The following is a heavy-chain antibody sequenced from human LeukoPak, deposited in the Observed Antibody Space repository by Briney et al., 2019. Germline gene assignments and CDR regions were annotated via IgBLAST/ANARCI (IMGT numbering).Heavy chain of an antibody. Sequence: SVKVSCKASGGTFSSYAISWVRQAPGQGLEWMGGIIPIFGTANYAQKFQGRVTITADESTSTAYMELSSLRSEDTAVYYCASCLIAAAGTSYYYGMDVWGQGTTDTVSS. J-gene: IGHJ6*02. CDR1: GGTFSSYA. CDR3: ASCLIAAAGTSYYYGMDV. D-gene: IGHD6-13*01. CDR2: IIPIFGTA. V-gene: IGHV1-69*13.